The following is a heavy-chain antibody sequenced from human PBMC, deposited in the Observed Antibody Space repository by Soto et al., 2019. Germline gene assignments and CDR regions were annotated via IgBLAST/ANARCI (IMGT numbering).Heavy chain of an antibody. D-gene: IGHD4-17*01. CDR1: GGSISSGDYY. CDR3: ARDRDYGDYVRGFDY. Sequence: SETLSLTCTVSGGSISSGDYYWSWIRQPPGKGLEWIGYIYYSGSTYYNPSLKSRVTISVDTSKNQFSLKLSSVTAADTAVYYCARDRDYGDYVRGFDYWGQGTLVTVS. CDR2: IYYSGST. V-gene: IGHV4-30-4*01. J-gene: IGHJ4*02.